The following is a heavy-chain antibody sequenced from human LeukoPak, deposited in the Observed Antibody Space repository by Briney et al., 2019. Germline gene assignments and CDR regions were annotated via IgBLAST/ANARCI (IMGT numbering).Heavy chain of an antibody. V-gene: IGHV4-59*12. Sequence: SETLSLTCTVSGGSISSYYWSWIRQPPGKGLEWIGYIYYSGSTNYNPSLKSRVTISVDTSKNQFSLKLSSVTAADTAVYYCARRGYCSSTSCYRNWGQGTLVTVSS. D-gene: IGHD2-2*02. J-gene: IGHJ4*02. CDR1: GGSISSYY. CDR3: ARRGYCSSTSCYRN. CDR2: IYYSGST.